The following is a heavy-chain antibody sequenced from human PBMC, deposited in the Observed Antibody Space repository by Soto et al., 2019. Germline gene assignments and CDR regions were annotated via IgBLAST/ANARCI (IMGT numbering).Heavy chain of an antibody. CDR2: IYYSGST. CDR1: GGSTSSYY. Sequence: SETLSLTCTVSGGSTSSYYWSWIRQPPGKGLEWIGYIYYSGSTNYNPSLKSRVTISVDTSKNQFSLKPSSVTAADTAVYYCARALAGVDYYYGMDVWGQGTTVTVSS. J-gene: IGHJ6*02. CDR3: ARALAGVDYYYGMDV. V-gene: IGHV4-59*01.